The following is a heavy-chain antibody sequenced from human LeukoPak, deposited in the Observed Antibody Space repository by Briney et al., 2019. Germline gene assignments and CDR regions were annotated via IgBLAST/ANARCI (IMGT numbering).Heavy chain of an antibody. CDR2: ISSSGSTI. Sequence: SGGSLRLSCAASGFTFSDYYMSWIRQAPGKGLEWVSYISSSGSTIYYADSVKGRFTISRDNAKNSLYLQMNSLRAEDTAVYYCARHPDINYYDSSGSFDYWGQGTLVTVSS. J-gene: IGHJ4*02. V-gene: IGHV3-11*01. CDR3: ARHPDINYYDSSGSFDY. CDR1: GFTFSDYY. D-gene: IGHD3-22*01.